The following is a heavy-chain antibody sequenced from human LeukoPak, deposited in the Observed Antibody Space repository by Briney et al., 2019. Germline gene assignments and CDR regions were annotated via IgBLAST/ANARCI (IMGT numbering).Heavy chain of an antibody. J-gene: IGHJ5*02. CDR3: ASGEYYYDSSGSADWFDP. CDR1: GGSISSYY. V-gene: IGHV4-59*01. Sequence: PSETLSLTCTVSGGSISSYYWSWIRQPPGKGLEWIGYIYYSGSTNYNPSLKSRVTISVDTSKNQFSLKLSSVTAADTAVYYCASGEYYYDSSGSADWFDPWGQGTLVTVSS. CDR2: IYYSGST. D-gene: IGHD3-22*01.